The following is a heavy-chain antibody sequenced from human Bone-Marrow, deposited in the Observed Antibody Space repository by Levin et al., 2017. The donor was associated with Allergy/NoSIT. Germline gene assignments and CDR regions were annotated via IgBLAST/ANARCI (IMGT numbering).Heavy chain of an antibody. V-gene: IGHV1-18*01. CDR1: GYTCTSYG. CDR2: ISAYNGNT. D-gene: IGHD4-17*01. CDR3: ARAPGDAKERNDYDTSY. Sequence: GESLKISCKASGYTCTSYGISWVRQAPGQGLEWMGWISAYNGNTNYAQKLQGRVTMTTDTSTSTAYMELRSLRSDDTAAYYCARAPGDAKERNDYDTSYWGQGTLVTVSS. J-gene: IGHJ4*02.